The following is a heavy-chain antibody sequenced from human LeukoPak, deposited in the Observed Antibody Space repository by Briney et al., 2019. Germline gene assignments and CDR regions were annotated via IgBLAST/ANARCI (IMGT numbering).Heavy chain of an antibody. J-gene: IGHJ4*02. CDR2: ISAYNGNT. CDR1: GYTFTSYG. Sequence: ASVKVSCKASGYTFTSYGISWVRQAPGQGLEWMGWISAYNGNTNYAQKLQGRVTMTTDTSTSTAYMELRSLRSDDTAVYYCARGTLLWFGELFRILDYWGQGTLVTVSS. V-gene: IGHV1-18*01. D-gene: IGHD3-10*01. CDR3: ARGTLLWFGELFRILDY.